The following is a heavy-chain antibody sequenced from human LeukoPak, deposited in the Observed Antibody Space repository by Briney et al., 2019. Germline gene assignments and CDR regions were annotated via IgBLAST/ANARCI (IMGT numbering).Heavy chain of an antibody. D-gene: IGHD3-16*02. CDR3: ARVCYDYVWGSYRQYYFDY. V-gene: IGHV4-39*07. CDR2: IYYSGST. CDR1: GGSISSSSYY. J-gene: IGHJ4*02. Sequence: SETLSLTCTVSGGSISSSSYYWGWIRQPPGKGLEWIGSIYYSGSTYYNPSLKSRVTISVDTSKNQFSLKLSSVTAADTAVYYCARVCYDYVWGSYRQYYFDYWGQGTLVTVSS.